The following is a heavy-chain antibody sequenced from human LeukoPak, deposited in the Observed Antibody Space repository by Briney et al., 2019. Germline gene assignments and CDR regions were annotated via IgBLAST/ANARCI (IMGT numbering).Heavy chain of an antibody. V-gene: IGHV3-7*05. D-gene: IGHD3-3*01. CDR2: IKQDGGEK. J-gene: IGHJ5*02. Sequence: GGSLRLSCAASGFTFRNYWMSWVRQAPGKGLEWVASIKQDGGEKYYVDSLKGRFTISRDNAKNSLYLQMNSLRAEDTAVYHCAKDRGITIFGVVGTWGQGTLVTVSS. CDR3: AKDRGITIFGVVGT. CDR1: GFTFRNYW.